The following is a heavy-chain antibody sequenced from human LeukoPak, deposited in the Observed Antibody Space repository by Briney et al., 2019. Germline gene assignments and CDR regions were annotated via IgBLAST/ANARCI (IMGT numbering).Heavy chain of an antibody. CDR3: ASPTRLRGSYSLFDL. CDR2: INPNSGGT. V-gene: IGHV1-2*02. D-gene: IGHD1-26*01. Sequence: ASVKVSCKASGYTFTGYYMHWVRQAPGQGLEWMGWINPNSGGTNYAQKFQGRVTMTRDTSISTAYMELSRLRSDDTAVYYCASPTRLRGSYSLFDLWGQGTLVTGSS. CDR1: GYTFTGYY. J-gene: IGHJ4*01.